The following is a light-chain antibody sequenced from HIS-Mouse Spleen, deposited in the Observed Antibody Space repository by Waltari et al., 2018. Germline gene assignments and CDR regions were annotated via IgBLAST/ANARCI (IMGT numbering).Light chain of an antibody. CDR2: EVS. CDR1: SSDVGSYNR. J-gene: IGLJ3*02. Sequence: QSALTQPPSVSGSPGQSVTISCTGTSSDVGSYNRVSRYHPPPGTAPKLMIYEVSNRPSGVPDRFSGSKSGNTASLTIAGLQAEDEADYYCSSYTSSSTWVFGGGTKLTVL. CDR3: SSYTSSSTWV. V-gene: IGLV2-18*02.